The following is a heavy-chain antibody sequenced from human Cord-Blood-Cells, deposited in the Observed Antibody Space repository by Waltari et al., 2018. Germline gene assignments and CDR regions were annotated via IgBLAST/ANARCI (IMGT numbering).Heavy chain of an antibody. CDR1: GFSLSTSGMC. V-gene: IGHV2-70*01. CDR3: ARIRELGTEDAFDI. J-gene: IGHJ3*02. CDR2: IDWDDDK. D-gene: IGHD7-27*01. Sequence: QVTLRESGPALVKPTQTLTLTCTFSGFSLSTSGMCVSWIRRPPGKALEWLALIDWDDDKYYSTSLKTRLTISKDTSKNQVVLTMTNMDPVDTATYYCARIRELGTEDAFDIWGQGTMVTVSS.